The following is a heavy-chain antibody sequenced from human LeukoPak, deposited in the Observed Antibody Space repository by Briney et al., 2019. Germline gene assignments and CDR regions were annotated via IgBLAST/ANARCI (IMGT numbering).Heavy chain of an antibody. CDR1: GGSITTSFY. CDR2: THYSGSN. Sequence: PSEALSLTCIVSGGSITTSFYCNWIRPPPGQGLEWIGSTHYSGSNSYNPSLSSRVSMSVDTSRHQCFLRLTSVTAADTAVYYCTRRDSPTKWFDPWGQGTLVTVSS. V-gene: IGHV4-39*01. J-gene: IGHJ5*02. D-gene: IGHD5-18*01. CDR3: TRRDSPTKWFDP.